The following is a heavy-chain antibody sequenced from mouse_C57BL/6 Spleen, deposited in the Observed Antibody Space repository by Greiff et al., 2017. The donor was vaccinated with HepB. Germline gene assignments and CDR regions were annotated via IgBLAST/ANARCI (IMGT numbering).Heavy chain of an antibody. Sequence: EVQLQQSGAELVRPGASVKLSCTASGFNIKDDYMHWVKQRPEQGLEWIGWIDPENGDTEYASKFQGKATITADTSSNTAYLQLSSLTSEDTAVYYCTTGRWFAYWAKGLWSLSLQ. J-gene: IGHJ3*01. CDR2: IDPENGDT. CDR3: TTGRWFAY. V-gene: IGHV14-4*01. CDR1: GFNIKDDY.